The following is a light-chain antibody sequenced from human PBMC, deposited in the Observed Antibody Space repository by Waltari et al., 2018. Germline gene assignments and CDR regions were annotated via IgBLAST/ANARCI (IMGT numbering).Light chain of an antibody. CDR1: QGISNY. CDR2: AAS. Sequence: IQMTQSPSSLSASVGDRVTITCRASQGISNYLALYQQKPGKVPKLLIYAASTLQSGVPSRFSGSGSGTDFTLTISSLQPEDVATYYCQKYNSAPPLTFGGGTKVEIK. J-gene: IGKJ4*01. CDR3: QKYNSAPPLT. V-gene: IGKV1-27*01.